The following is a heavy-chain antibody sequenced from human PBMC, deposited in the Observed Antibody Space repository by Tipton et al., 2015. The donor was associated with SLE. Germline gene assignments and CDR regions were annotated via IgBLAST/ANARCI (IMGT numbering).Heavy chain of an antibody. D-gene: IGHD4-17*01. J-gene: IGHJ6*02. CDR1: GYSISSGYY. V-gene: IGHV4-38-2*02. Sequence: TLSLTCAVSGYSISSGYYWGWIRQPPGKGLEWIGSIYHSGSTYYNPPLKSRVTISVDTSKNQFSLKLSSVTAADTAVYYCARDGTVTGDGMDVWGQGTTVTVSS. CDR2: IYHSGST. CDR3: ARDGTVTGDGMDV.